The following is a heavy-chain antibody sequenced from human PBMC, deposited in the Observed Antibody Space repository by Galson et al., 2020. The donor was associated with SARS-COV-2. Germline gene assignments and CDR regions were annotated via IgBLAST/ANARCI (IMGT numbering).Heavy chain of an antibody. D-gene: IGHD3-22*01. V-gene: IGHV1-24*01. CDR1: GYTLTELS. CDR2: FDPEDGET. Sequence: ASVKVSCKVSGYTLTELSMHWVRQAPGKGLEWMGGFDPEDGETIYAQKFQGRVTMTEDTSTDTAYMELSSLRSEDTAVYYCATGRYYDSSGYYDYGMDVWGQGTTVTVSS. J-gene: IGHJ6*02. CDR3: ATGRYYDSSGYYDYGMDV.